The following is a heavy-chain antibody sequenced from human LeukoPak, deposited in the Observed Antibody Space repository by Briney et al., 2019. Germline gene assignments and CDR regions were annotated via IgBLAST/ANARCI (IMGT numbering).Heavy chain of an antibody. CDR3: ARGVLGIVVVPAAANWFDP. D-gene: IGHD2-2*01. Sequence: SETLSLTCAVSGGSISSGGYSWSWIRQPPGKGLEWIGEINHSGSTNYNPSLKSRVTISVDTSKNQFSLKLSSVTAADTAVYYCARGVLGIVVVPAAANWFDPWGQGTLVTVSS. J-gene: IGHJ5*02. V-gene: IGHV4-34*01. CDR2: INHSGST. CDR1: GGSISSGGYS.